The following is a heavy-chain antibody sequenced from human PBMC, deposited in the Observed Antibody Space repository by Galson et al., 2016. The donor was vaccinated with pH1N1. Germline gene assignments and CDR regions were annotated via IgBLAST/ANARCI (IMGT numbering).Heavy chain of an antibody. CDR3: TRDLGRRREF. CDR1: GYTSTTSY. J-gene: IGHJ4*02. V-gene: IGHV1-46*01. Sequence: SVKVSCKASGYTSTTSYIHWVRQAPGEGPEWMGVIDPSNGGTTYAQKFQARVTMTRDTSTSTVYLDLSRLRSEDTSVFYCTRDLGRRREFWVQGTLVTVSS. D-gene: IGHD1-26*01. CDR2: IDPSNGGT.